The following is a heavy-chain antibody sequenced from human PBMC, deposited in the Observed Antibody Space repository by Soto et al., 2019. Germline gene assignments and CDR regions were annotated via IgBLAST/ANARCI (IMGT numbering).Heavy chain of an antibody. CDR2: IKQDGSEK. CDR3: ARVGYSSSWSSNYYYGMDV. Sequence: PGGSLRLSCAASGFTFSSYWMSWVRQAPGKGLEWVANIKQDGSEKYYVDSVKGRVTISRDNAKNSLYLQMNSLRAEDTAVYYCARVGYSSSWSSNYYYGMDVWGQGTTVTVSS. J-gene: IGHJ6*02. D-gene: IGHD6-13*01. V-gene: IGHV3-7*01. CDR1: GFTFSSYW.